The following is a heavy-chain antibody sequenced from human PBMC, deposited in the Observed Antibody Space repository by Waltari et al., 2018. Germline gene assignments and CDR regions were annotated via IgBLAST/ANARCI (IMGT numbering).Heavy chain of an antibody. J-gene: IGHJ4*02. CDR3: AKPTYNDYADFDY. CDR1: GFTFSSYN. V-gene: IGHV3-21*01. D-gene: IGHD4-17*01. Sequence: EVQLVESGGGLVKPGGSLRLSCAASGFTFSSYNMHWVRQAPGKGLEWVLSISTGNRYIYYADAVKGRFTISRDNAKNSLYLQMDSLRAEDTAVYYCAKPTYNDYADFDYWGQGTRVTVSS. CDR2: ISTGNRYI.